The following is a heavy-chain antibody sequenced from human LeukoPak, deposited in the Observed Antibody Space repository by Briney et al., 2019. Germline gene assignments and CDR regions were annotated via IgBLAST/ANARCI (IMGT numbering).Heavy chain of an antibody. Sequence: SETLSLTCTVSGGSISSYYWSWIRQPPGKGLEWIGYIYYSGSTNYNPSLKSRVTISVDTSKNQFSLKLSSVTAADTAVYYCAREIRYCSGGSCYWFDPWGQGTLVTVSS. CDR3: AREIRYCSGGSCYWFDP. D-gene: IGHD2-15*01. CDR2: IYYSGST. J-gene: IGHJ5*02. V-gene: IGHV4-59*01. CDR1: GGSISSYY.